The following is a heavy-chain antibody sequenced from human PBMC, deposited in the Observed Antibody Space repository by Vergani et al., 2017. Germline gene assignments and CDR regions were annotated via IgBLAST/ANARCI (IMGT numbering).Heavy chain of an antibody. CDR2: INPKSGDT. CDR1: GGTFTNDI. Sequence: QVQLVQSGAEVKKPGSSVKVSCKASGGTFTNDIINWVRQAPGQGLEWMGWINPKSGDTRYSQKFQGRVTMTRDTSMNTVYMELTRLRFDDTALYYCAREGVLSSGYLDYWGQGTLVTVSS. J-gene: IGHJ4*02. V-gene: IGHV1-2*02. CDR3: AREGVLSSGYLDY. D-gene: IGHD3-22*01.